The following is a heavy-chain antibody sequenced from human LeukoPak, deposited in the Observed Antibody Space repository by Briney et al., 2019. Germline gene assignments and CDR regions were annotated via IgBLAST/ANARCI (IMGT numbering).Heavy chain of an antibody. V-gene: IGHV3-7*01. Sequence: GGSLTLSCAASGFTFSNYWMSWVRQAPGKGLEWVANIRQGGYEKHYLDSVRGRFTISRDNARNSLYLQVSSLRDEDTAVYYCARSQRDQLDSAWWFDPWGQGTLVTVSS. D-gene: IGHD1-1*01. CDR1: GFTFSNYW. CDR3: ARSQRDQLDSAWWFDP. J-gene: IGHJ5*02. CDR2: IRQGGYEK.